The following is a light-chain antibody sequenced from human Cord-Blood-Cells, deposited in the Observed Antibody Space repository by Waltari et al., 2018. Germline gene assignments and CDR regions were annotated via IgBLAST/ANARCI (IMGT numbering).Light chain of an antibody. CDR2: SNN. V-gene: IGLV1-44*01. Sequence: QYVLTQPHSASGTPGQRVTISCSGSRSNSGSTTVNWYQQLPGTAPKLLSYSNNQRPSGVPDRFSGSKSVTSASLAISGLQSEDEADYYCAAWDDSLKGPVFGGGTKLTVL. J-gene: IGLJ3*02. CDR1: RSNSGSTT. CDR3: AAWDDSLKGPV.